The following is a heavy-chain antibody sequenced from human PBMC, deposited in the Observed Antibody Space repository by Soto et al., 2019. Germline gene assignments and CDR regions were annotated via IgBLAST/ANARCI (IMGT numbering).Heavy chain of an antibody. Sequence: EVQLVESGGGLVQPGGSLRLSCAASGFTLSSDSMHWVRQAPWKGLEWVSYISGSGGTIYYADSVKGRFTISRDNAKNSLSVQMNSLRVEDTAVYFCARETGLRSSGWSYFFDFWGQGTRVTVSS. CDR2: ISGSGGTI. V-gene: IGHV3-48*01. CDR1: GFTLSSDS. J-gene: IGHJ4*02. CDR3: ARETGLRSSGWSYFFDF. D-gene: IGHD6-19*01.